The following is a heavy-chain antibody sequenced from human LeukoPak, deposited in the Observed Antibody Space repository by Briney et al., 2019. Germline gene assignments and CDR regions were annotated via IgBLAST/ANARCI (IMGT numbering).Heavy chain of an antibody. D-gene: IGHD1-26*01. J-gene: IGHJ4*02. Sequence: ASVKVSCKASGYTFTSYGISWVRQAPGQGLEWMGWISAYNGNTNYAQKLQGRVTMTTDTSTSTAYMELRSLRSDDTTVYYCAREGPVSRWEQLRFDYWGQGTLVTVSS. CDR2: ISAYNGNT. CDR3: AREGPVSRWEQLRFDY. CDR1: GYTFTSYG. V-gene: IGHV1-18*01.